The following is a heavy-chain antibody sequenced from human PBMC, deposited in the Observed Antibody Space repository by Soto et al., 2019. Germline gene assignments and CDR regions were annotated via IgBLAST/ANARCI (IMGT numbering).Heavy chain of an antibody. V-gene: IGHV4-4*07. Sequence: KPSETLSLTCTVSGGSISSYYWSWIRQPAGKGLEWIGRIYTSGSTNYNPSLKSRVTMSVDTSKNQFSLKLSSVTAADTAVYYCARGILGYCSSTSCPTSSTFDIWGQGTMVTVSS. J-gene: IGHJ3*02. D-gene: IGHD2-2*01. CDR3: ARGILGYCSSTSCPTSSTFDI. CDR1: GGSISSYY. CDR2: IYTSGST.